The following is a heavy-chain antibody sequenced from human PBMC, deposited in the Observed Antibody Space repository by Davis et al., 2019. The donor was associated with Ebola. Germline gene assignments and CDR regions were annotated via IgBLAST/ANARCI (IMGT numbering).Heavy chain of an antibody. Sequence: PSETLSLTCTVSGGSINSYYWSWIRQPPGKGLEWIGYIYYSGSTYYNPSLKSRVTISVDTSKNQFSLKLSSVTAADTAVYYCARVPAAALYRNAFDIWGQGTMVTVSS. CDR3: ARVPAAALYRNAFDI. CDR1: GGSINSYY. D-gene: IGHD2-2*01. J-gene: IGHJ3*02. V-gene: IGHV4-30-4*01. CDR2: IYYSGST.